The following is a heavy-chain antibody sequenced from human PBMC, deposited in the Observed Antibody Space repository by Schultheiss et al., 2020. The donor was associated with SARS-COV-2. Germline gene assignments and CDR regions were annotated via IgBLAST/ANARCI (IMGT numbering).Heavy chain of an antibody. CDR2: ISYDGSNK. CDR3: ARGASIVGGWDAFDI. V-gene: IGHV3-30*03. J-gene: IGHJ3*02. CDR1: GFTFSSYG. Sequence: GGSLRLSCAASGFTFSSYGMHWVRQAPGKGLEWVAVISYDGSNKYYADSVKGRFTISRDNSKNTLYLQMNSLRAEDTAVYYCARGASIVGGWDAFDIWGQGTMVTVSS. D-gene: IGHD1-26*01.